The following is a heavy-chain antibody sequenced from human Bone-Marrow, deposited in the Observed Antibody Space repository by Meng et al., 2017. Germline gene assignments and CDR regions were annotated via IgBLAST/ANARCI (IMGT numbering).Heavy chain of an antibody. CDR1: GFTVSSNY. CDR2: IYSGGST. D-gene: IGHD4-17*01. V-gene: IGHV3-66*02. J-gene: IGHJ4*02. CDR3: ARDGYGDYTH. Sequence: GESLKISCAASGFTVSSNYMSWVHQAPGKGLEWVSVIYSGGSTYYADSVKGRFTISRDNSKNTLYLQMNSLRAEDTAVYYCARDGYGDYTHWGQGTLVTVSS.